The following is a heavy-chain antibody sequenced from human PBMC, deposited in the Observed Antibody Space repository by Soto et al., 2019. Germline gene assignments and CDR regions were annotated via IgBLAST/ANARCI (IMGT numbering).Heavy chain of an antibody. J-gene: IGHJ4*02. Sequence: SETLSLTCAVSGGSISSGGYSWSWIRQPPGKGLEWIGYIYYSGSTNYNPSLKSRVTISVDTSKNQFSLKLSSVTAADTAVYYCAGSRDYYDSSGYYGYWGQGTLVTVSS. CDR3: AGSRDYYDSSGYYGY. V-gene: IGHV4-61*08. CDR1: GGSISSGGYS. D-gene: IGHD3-22*01. CDR2: IYYSGST.